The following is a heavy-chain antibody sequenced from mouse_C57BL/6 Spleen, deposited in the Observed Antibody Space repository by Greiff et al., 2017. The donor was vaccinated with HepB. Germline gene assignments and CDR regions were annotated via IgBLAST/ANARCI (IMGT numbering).Heavy chain of an antibody. V-gene: IGHV1-19*01. CDR3: ARDDSYAMDY. CDR1: GYTFTDYY. CDR2: INPYNGGT. J-gene: IGHJ4*01. Sequence: EVQLQQSGPVLVKPGASVKMSCKASGYTFTDYYMNWVKQSHGKSLEWIGVINPYNGGTSYNQKFKGKATLTVDKSSSTAYMELNSLTSEDSAVYYCARDDSYAMDYWGQGTSVTVSS.